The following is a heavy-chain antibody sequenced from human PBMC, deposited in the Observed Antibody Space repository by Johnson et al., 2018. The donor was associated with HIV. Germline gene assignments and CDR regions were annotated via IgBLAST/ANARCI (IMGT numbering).Heavy chain of an antibody. D-gene: IGHD3-22*01. V-gene: IGHV3-7*01. CDR1: GFTFSSYW. Sequence: VQLVESGGGLVQPGGSLRLSCAASGFTFSSYWMSWVRQAPGKGLEWVANIKQDGSEKYYVDSVKGRFTISRDNAKNSLYLKMNSRRAEDTAVYYCARDAYYYDSSGARLGAFDIWGQGTMVTVSS. J-gene: IGHJ3*02. CDR3: ARDAYYYDSSGARLGAFDI. CDR2: IKQDGSEK.